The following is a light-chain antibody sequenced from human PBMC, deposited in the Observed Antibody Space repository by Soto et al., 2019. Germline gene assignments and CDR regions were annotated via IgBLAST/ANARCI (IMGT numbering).Light chain of an antibody. CDR3: SSYPGSSTSVV. J-gene: IGLJ2*01. CDR2: DVS. CDR1: SSDIATYNY. Sequence: QSALTQPASVSGSPGQSITISCTGTSSDIATYNYVSWYQQHPGKAPKLMVYDVSNRPSGVSDRFSGSKSGNTASLTISGLQAEHAAAYYCSSYPGSSTSVVFGGGTKLTVL. V-gene: IGLV2-14*01.